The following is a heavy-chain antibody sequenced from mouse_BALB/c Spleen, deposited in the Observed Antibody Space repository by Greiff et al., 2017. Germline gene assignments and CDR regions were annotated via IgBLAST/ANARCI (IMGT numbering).Heavy chain of an antibody. D-gene: IGHD2-1*01. CDR3: ARDGNYPYYFDY. V-gene: IGHV5-17*02. Sequence: EVHLVESGGGLVQPGGSRKLSCAASGFTFSSFGMHWVRQAPEKGLEWVAYISSGSSTIYYADTVKGRFTISRDNPMNTLFLQMTSLRSEDTAMYYCARDGNYPYYFDYWGQGTTLTVSS. CDR1: GFTFSSFG. CDR2: ISSGSSTI. J-gene: IGHJ2*01.